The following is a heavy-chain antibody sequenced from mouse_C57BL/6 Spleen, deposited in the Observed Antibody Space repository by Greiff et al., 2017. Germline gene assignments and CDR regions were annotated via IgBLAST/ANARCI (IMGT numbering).Heavy chain of an antibody. CDR3: ARGLAYYYDY. J-gene: IGHJ2*01. V-gene: IGHV1-50*01. CDR1: GYNFTGYW. Sequence: VQLQQPGAELVKPGASVKLSCKASGYNFTGYWMQWVKQRPGQGLEWIGEIDPSDSYTNYNQKFKGKATLTVDTSSSTAYMQLSSLTSEDSAVYYCARGLAYYYDYWGQSTTLTASS. CDR2: IDPSDSYT.